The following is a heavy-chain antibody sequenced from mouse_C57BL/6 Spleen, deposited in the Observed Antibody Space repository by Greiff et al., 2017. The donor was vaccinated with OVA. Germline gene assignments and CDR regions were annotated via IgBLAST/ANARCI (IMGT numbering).Heavy chain of an antibody. D-gene: IGHD2-4*01. CDR1: GFTFSDYG. CDR2: ISSGSSTI. V-gene: IGHV5-17*01. J-gene: IGHJ2*01. Sequence: EVMLVESGGGLVKPGGSLKLSCAASGFTFSDYGMHWVRQAPEKGLEWVAYISSGSSTIYYADTVKGRFTISRDNAKNTLCLQMTSLRSEDTAMYYCSRPDDYDSYYFDYWGQGTTLTVSS. CDR3: SRPDDYDSYYFDY.